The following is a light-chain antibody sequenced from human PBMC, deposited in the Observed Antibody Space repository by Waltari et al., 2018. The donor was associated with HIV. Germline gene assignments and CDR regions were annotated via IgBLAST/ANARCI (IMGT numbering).Light chain of an antibody. J-gene: IGKJ1*01. CDR3: QQYNGWPRT. CDR2: GAS. V-gene: IGKV3-15*01. CDR1: QNVITN. Sequence: EIVMTQSPATLSVPPGERVTLSCRASQNVITNLAWYQQKPGQAPSLLIYGASTRASGIPARFTGGGSGSDFTLTINSLQSEDCGLYYCQQYNGWPRTFGQGTKV.